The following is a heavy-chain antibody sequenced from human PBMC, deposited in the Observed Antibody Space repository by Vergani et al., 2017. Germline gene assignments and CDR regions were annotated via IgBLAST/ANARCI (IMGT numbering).Heavy chain of an antibody. D-gene: IGHD6-13*01. V-gene: IGHV1-3*01. CDR2: INAGNGNT. Sequence: QVQLVQSGAEVKKPGASVKVSCKASGYTFTSYAMHWVRQAPGQRLEWMGWINAGNGNTNYSQKFQGRVTITRDTAASTAYMELSSLRSEDTAVYYYARVRQQLVRYCYYYYMDVWGKGTTVTVSS. J-gene: IGHJ6*03. CDR1: GYTFTSYA. CDR3: ARVRQQLVRYCYYYYMDV.